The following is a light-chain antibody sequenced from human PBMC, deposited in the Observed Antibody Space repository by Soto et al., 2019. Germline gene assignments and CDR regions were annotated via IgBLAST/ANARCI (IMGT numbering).Light chain of an antibody. CDR2: GAS. Sequence: EIVLTQPPGTLSLSPGERGTLSCRASQSISGNYLAWYQQKPGQAPRLLIYGASNRATGIPERFSGSGSGTDFTLTIGRLEPQDSAMYYCQQYVISVTFGQGTRLEI. CDR3: QQYVISVT. CDR1: QSISGNY. V-gene: IGKV3-20*01. J-gene: IGKJ5*01.